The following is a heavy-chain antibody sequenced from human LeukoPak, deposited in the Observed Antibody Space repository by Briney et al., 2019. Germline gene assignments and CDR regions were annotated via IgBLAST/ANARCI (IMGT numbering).Heavy chain of an antibody. Sequence: SETLSLTCGVSGYSISSGFYWGWIRQPPGKGLQWIGSLYYTGSAEYNPSLKSRLTMSMDKSKNQFSLKLNFVTAADTAVYYCARLWSGYNFDYWGQGTLVTVSS. D-gene: IGHD5-24*01. V-gene: IGHV4-38-2*01. CDR2: LYYTGSA. CDR1: GYSISSGFY. J-gene: IGHJ4*02. CDR3: ARLWSGYNFDY.